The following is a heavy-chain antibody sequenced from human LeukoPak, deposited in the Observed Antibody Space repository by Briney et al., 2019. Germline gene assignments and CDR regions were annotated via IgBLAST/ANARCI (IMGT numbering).Heavy chain of an antibody. CDR3: ARDPGYYYAMDV. J-gene: IGHJ6*02. CDR2: TYYRSKWYY. V-gene: IGHV6-1*01. Sequence: SQTLSLTCAISGDSASSNTAAWNWVRQSPSRGLEWLGRTYYRSKWYYDYATSASSRMAINPDTSKNLFSLQLNSVTPEDTAVYYCARDPGYYYAMDVWGQGTTVTVSS. CDR1: GDSASSNTAA. D-gene: IGHD2-15*01.